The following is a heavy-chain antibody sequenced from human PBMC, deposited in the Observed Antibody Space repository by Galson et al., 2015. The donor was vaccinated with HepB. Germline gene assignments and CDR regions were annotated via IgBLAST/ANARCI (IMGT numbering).Heavy chain of an antibody. CDR2: VDPEDGET. Sequence: VKVSCKVSGYTFTDYYMHWVQQAPGKGLEWMGLVDPEDGETIYAEKFQGRVTITADTSTDTAYMELSSLRSEDTAVYYCATEGTSNCSSTSCYAALDYWGQGTLVTVSS. CDR3: ATEGTSNCSSTSCYAALDY. CDR1: GYTFTDYY. J-gene: IGHJ4*02. V-gene: IGHV1-69-2*01. D-gene: IGHD2-2*01.